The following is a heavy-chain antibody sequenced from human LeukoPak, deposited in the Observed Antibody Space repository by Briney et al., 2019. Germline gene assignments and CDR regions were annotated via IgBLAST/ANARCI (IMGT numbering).Heavy chain of an antibody. V-gene: IGHV3-30-3*01. CDR2: ISYDGSNK. CDR1: GFTFSSYA. J-gene: IGHJ6*02. D-gene: IGHD3-22*01. CDR3: ARDQYYYDSSGYRDYYYYYGMDV. Sequence: GRSLRLSCAASGFTFSSYAMHWVRQAPGKGLEWVAVISYDGSNKYHADSVKGRFTISRDNSKNTLYLQMNSLRAEDTAVYYCARDQYYYDSSGYRDYYYYYGMDVWGQGTTVTVSS.